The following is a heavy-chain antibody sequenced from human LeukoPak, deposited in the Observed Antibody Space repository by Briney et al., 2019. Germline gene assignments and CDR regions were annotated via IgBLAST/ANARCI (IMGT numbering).Heavy chain of an antibody. D-gene: IGHD6-19*01. Sequence: TGGSLRLSCAASGFTFSSYGMHWVRQAPGKGLEWVAFIRYDGSNKYYADSVKGRFTISRDNSKNTLYLQMNSLRAEDTAVYYCARVGSGWLDYWGQGTLVTVPS. CDR1: GFTFSSYG. CDR2: IRYDGSNK. V-gene: IGHV3-30*02. J-gene: IGHJ4*02. CDR3: ARVGSGWLDY.